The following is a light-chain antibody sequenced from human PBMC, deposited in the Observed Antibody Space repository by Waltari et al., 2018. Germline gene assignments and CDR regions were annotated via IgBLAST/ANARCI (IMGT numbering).Light chain of an antibody. CDR1: SSDVGGYNY. V-gene: IGLV2-11*01. CDR2: DVS. J-gene: IGLJ3*02. CDR3: CSYAGSYTLGV. Sequence: QSALTQPRSVSGSPGQSVTISCTGTSSDVGGYNYVSWYQQHPGKAPKLMIYDVSKRPSGVPDRFSGSKSGHTASLTISGLQAEDEADYYCCSYAGSYTLGVFGGGTKLTVL.